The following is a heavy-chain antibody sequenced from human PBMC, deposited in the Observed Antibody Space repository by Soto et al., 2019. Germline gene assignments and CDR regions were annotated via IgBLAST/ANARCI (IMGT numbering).Heavy chain of an antibody. V-gene: IGHV1-18*04. CDR1: GYTFTSYG. Sequence: GASVKVSCKASGYTFTSYGISWVRQAPGQGLEWMGWISAYNGNTNYAQKLQGRVTMTTDTSTSTAYMELRSLRSDDTAVYYCARIYGSGSYYPYGMDVWGQGTTVTVSS. J-gene: IGHJ6*02. D-gene: IGHD3-10*01. CDR3: ARIYGSGSYYPYGMDV. CDR2: ISAYNGNT.